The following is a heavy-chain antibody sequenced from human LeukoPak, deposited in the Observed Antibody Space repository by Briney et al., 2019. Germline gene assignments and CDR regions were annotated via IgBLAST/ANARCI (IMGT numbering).Heavy chain of an antibody. Sequence: PGGSLRLSCAASGFTVSSNYMSWVRQAPGKGLEWVSVIYSGGSTYYADSVKGRFTISRDNSKNTLYLQMNSLRAEDTAVYYCARDSSSWYRGFDPWGQGTLVTVSS. CDR1: GFTVSSNY. CDR2: IYSGGST. J-gene: IGHJ5*02. V-gene: IGHV3-66*01. D-gene: IGHD6-13*01. CDR3: ARDSSSWYRGFDP.